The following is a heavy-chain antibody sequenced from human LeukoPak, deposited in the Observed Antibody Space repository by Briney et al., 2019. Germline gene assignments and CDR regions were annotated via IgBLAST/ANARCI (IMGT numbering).Heavy chain of an antibody. CDR2: ISGSGGST. Sequence: PGGSLRLSCAASGFTFSSYAMSWVRQAPGKGLEWVSAISGSGGSTYYADSVKGRFTISRDSAKNSLYLQMNSLRAEDTAVYYCARDGEVVAATRYYYGMDVWGQGTTVTVSS. CDR1: GFTFSSYA. D-gene: IGHD2-15*01. J-gene: IGHJ6*02. V-gene: IGHV3-23*01. CDR3: ARDGEVVAATRYYYGMDV.